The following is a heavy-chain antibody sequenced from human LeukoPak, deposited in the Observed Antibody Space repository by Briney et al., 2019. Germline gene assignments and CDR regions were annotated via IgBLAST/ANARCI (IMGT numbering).Heavy chain of an antibody. CDR1: GYTFTSSY. J-gene: IGHJ3*02. CDR2: MKQCGGST. V-gene: IGHV1-46*01. CDR3: ARAGYCSSTSCYKDAFDI. D-gene: IGHD2-2*02. Sequence: ASVKVSCKASGYTFTSSYMHSVRQAPGQEREWMGIMKQCGGSTSYAQKFQGRATMTRDTSTSTVYMELSSLRSEDTAVYYCARAGYCSSTSCYKDAFDIWGQGTMVTVSS.